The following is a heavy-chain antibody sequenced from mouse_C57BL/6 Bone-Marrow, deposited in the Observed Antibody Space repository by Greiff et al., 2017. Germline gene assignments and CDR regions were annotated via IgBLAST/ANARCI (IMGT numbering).Heavy chain of an antibody. CDR1: GYTFTSYW. J-gene: IGHJ3*01. CDR3: ARGRYGYSWFAY. CDR2: IDPSDSYT. Sequence: QVQLQQPGAELVRPGTSVKLSCKASGYTFTSYWMHWVKQRPGKGLEWIGVIDPSDSYTNSNQKFKGKATLTVDTSSSPAYMQLGSLPSEDSAVYYFARGRYGYSWFAYWGQGTLVTVSA. V-gene: IGHV1-59*01. D-gene: IGHD2-2*01.